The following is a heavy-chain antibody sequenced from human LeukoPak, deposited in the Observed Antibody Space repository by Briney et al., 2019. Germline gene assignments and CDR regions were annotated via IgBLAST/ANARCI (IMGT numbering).Heavy chain of an antibody. J-gene: IGHJ4*02. CDR1: GITLSNYG. CDR2: ISDSGGST. Sequence: GGSLRLSCAISGITLSNYGMSWVRQAPGKGLEWVAGISDSGGSTNYADSVKGRFTISRDNPKNTLYLQMNSLRAEDTAVYFCAKRGVVIRVILVGFHKEAYYFDSWGQGALVTVSS. CDR3: AKRGVVIRVILVGFHKEAYYFDS. D-gene: IGHD3-22*01. V-gene: IGHV3-23*01.